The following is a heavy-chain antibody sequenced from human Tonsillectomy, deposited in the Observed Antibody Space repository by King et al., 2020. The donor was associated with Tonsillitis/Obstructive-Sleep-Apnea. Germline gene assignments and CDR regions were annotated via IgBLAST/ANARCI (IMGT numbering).Heavy chain of an antibody. D-gene: IGHD5-18*01. CDR2: INHSGST. CDR3: ARGHRYSYGYGYNYLDV. J-gene: IGHJ6*03. Sequence: VKLQQWGAGLLKPTETLSLTCAAYGGSFSGYYWTWIRQPPGKGLEWIGEINHSGSTNYNPSLKSRVTISVDTSKNQFSLKLGSVTAADTAVYYCARGHRYSYGYGYNYLDVWGKGTTVTVSS. CDR1: GGSFSGYY. V-gene: IGHV4-34*01.